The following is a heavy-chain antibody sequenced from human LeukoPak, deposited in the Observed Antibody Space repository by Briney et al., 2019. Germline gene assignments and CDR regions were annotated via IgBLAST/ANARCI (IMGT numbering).Heavy chain of an antibody. V-gene: IGHV1-46*01. CDR1: GYSFTDYY. CDR3: ARGNWGLGGAFDI. Sequence: ASVKVSCKTSGYSFTDYYMHWVRQAPGQGLEWMGIINPSGGSTSYAQKFQGRVTMTRDMSTSTVYMELSSLRSEDTAVYYCARGNWGLGGAFDIWGQGTMVTVSS. D-gene: IGHD7-27*01. CDR2: INPSGGST. J-gene: IGHJ3*02.